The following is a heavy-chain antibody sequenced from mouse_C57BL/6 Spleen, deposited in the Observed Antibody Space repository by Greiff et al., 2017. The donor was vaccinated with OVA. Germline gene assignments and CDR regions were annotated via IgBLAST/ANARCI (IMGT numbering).Heavy chain of an antibody. CDR3: ARGTAYYAMDY. D-gene: IGHD4-1*01. Sequence: VKLQQPGAELVMPGASVKLSCKASGYTFTSYWMHWMKQRPGQGLEWIGEIDPSDSYTNYNQKFKGKSTLTVDKSSSTAYMQLSSLTSEDSAVYYCARGTAYYAMDYWGQGTSVTVSS. CDR2: IDPSDSYT. V-gene: IGHV1-69*01. CDR1: GYTFTSYW. J-gene: IGHJ4*01.